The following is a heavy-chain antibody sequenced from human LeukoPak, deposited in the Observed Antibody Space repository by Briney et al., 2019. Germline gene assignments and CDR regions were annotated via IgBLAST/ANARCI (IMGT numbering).Heavy chain of an antibody. D-gene: IGHD2-2*01. CDR2: ISGSGGST. V-gene: IGHV3-23*01. Sequence: GGSLRLSCAASGFTFSSYAMSWVRQAPGKGLEWVSAISGSGGSTYYADSVKGRFTIARDNSKNTLYLQMNSLRAEDTAVYYSAKGFCSSTSCTSYFDYWGQGTLVTVSS. CDR1: GFTFSSYA. CDR3: AKGFCSSTSCTSYFDY. J-gene: IGHJ4*02.